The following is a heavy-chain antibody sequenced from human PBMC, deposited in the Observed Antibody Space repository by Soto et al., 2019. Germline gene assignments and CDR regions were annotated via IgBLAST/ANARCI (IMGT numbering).Heavy chain of an antibody. CDR2: IYHNGRT. CDR1: GASMNSGAYY. CDR3: ARVSAIGTRWFDP. J-gene: IGHJ5*02. D-gene: IGHD6-13*01. Sequence: QVQLQESGPGLVKPSQTLSLTCTVSGASMNSGAYYWSWVRQPPGKGLEWIGYIYHNGRTYNNPSLMSRVTMSLDTSKNQFSLKLNSVSAADTAVYYCARVSAIGTRWFDPWGQGTLVTVSS. V-gene: IGHV4-31*03.